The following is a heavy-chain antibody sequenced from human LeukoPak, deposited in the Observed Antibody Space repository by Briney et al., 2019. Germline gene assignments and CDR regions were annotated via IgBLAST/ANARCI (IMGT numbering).Heavy chain of an antibody. D-gene: IGHD1-26*01. CDR3: ATQLGARFDP. Sequence: SETLSLTCTVSGGSISSSSYYWGWIRQPPGKGLEWIGSIYYSGSTYYNPSLKSRVTISVDTSKNQFSLKLSPVTAADTAVYYCATQLGARFDPWGQGTLVTVSS. CDR1: GGSISSSSYY. J-gene: IGHJ5*02. CDR2: IYYSGST. V-gene: IGHV4-39*01.